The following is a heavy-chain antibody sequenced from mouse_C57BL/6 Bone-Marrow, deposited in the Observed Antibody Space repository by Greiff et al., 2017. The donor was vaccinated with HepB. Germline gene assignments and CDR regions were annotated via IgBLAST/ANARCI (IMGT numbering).Heavy chain of an antibody. CDR1: GYAFSSSW. V-gene: IGHV1-82*01. J-gene: IGHJ4*01. CDR3: ARGRYYAMDY. CDR2: IYPGDGDT. Sequence: VKVVESGPELVKPGASVKISCKASGYAFSSSWMNWVKQRPGKGLEWIGRIYPGDGDTNYNGKFKGKATLTADKSSSTAYMQLSSLTSEDSAVYFCARGRYYAMDYWGQGTSVTVSS.